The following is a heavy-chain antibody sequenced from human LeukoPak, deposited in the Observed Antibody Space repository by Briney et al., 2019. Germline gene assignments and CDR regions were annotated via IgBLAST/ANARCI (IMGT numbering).Heavy chain of an antibody. CDR1: GYTFTGNY. CDR3: ARTQNYDFWSGYWGNDAFDI. D-gene: IGHD3-3*01. V-gene: IGHV1-2*02. J-gene: IGHJ3*02. Sequence: GASVKVSCKASGYTFTGNYMHWLRQAPGQGLQWMGWINPNSGGTNYAQKFQGRVTMTRDTSISTAYMELNRLRSDDTAVYYCARTQNYDFWSGYWGNDAFDIWGQGTMVTVSS. CDR2: INPNSGGT.